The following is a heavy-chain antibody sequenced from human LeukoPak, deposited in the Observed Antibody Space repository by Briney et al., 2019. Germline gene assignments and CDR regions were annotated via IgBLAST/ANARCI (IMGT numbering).Heavy chain of an antibody. V-gene: IGHV1-2*02. Sequence: GASVKVSCKASGYTFTGYYMHWVRQAPGQGLEWMGWINPNSGGTNYAQKFQGRVTMTRDTSISTAYMELSRLRSDDTAVYYCARIGILWFGELSGDINFFDYWGQGTLVTVSS. CDR3: ARIGILWFGELSGDINFFDY. CDR1: GYTFTGYY. CDR2: INPNSGGT. D-gene: IGHD3-10*01. J-gene: IGHJ4*02.